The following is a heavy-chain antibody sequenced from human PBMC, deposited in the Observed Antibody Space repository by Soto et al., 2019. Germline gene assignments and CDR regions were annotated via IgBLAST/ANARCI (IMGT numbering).Heavy chain of an antibody. Sequence: ASVKVSCKASGGTFSSYAISWVRQAPGQGLEWMGGIIPIFGTANYAQKFQGRVTITADESTSTAYMELSSLRSEDTAVYYCASSTTVTTGYYGMDVWGQGTTVTVSS. J-gene: IGHJ6*02. CDR2: IIPIFGTA. D-gene: IGHD4-17*01. CDR1: GGTFSSYA. CDR3: ASSTTVTTGYYGMDV. V-gene: IGHV1-69*13.